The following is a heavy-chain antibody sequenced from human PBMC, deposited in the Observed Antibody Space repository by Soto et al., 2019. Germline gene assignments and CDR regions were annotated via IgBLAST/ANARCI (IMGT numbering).Heavy chain of an antibody. D-gene: IGHD3-10*01. V-gene: IGHV1-8*01. CDR1: GYTFTSYD. CDR2: MNPNSGNT. Sequence: QVQLVQSGAEVKKPGASVQVSCKASGYTFTSYDINWVRQATGQGLEWMGWMNPNSGNTGNAQKFQGRVTMTRNTSISTAYMELSSLRSEDTAVYYCARGPPGGSGSYYSPDYWGQGTLVTVSS. J-gene: IGHJ4*02. CDR3: ARGPPGGSGSYYSPDY.